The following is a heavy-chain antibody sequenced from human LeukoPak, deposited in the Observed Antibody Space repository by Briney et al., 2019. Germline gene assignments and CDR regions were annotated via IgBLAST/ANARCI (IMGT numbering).Heavy chain of an antibody. V-gene: IGHV4-59*01. CDR1: GGSISSYY. CDR3: ARGETYYYDSSGYNNWFDP. Sequence: SETLSLTCAVSGGSISSYYWSWIRQPPGKGLEWIGYIYHSGSTNYNPSLKSRVTISVDTSKNQFSLKLSSVTAADTAVYYCARGETYYYDSSGYNNWFDPWGQGTLVTVSS. J-gene: IGHJ5*02. CDR2: IYHSGST. D-gene: IGHD3-22*01.